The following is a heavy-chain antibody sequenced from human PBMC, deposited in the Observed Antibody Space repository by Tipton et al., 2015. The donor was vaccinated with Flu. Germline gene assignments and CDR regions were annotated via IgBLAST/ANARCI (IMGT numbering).Heavy chain of an antibody. CDR1: GGTFSSYA. Sequence: QLVQSGAEVKKPGSSVKVSCKASGGTFSSYAISWVRQAPGQGLEWMGGIIPIFGTANYAQKFQGRVTMTRNTSISTAYMELSSLRSEDTAVYYCARGRGSSSSGGDHYYYYYMDVWGKGTTVTVSS. J-gene: IGHJ6*03. CDR3: ARGRGSSSSGGDHYYYYYMDV. CDR2: IIPIFGTA. D-gene: IGHD6-6*01. V-gene: IGHV1-69*06.